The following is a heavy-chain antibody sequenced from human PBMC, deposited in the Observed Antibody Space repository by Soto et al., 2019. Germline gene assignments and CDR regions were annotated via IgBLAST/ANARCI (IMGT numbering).Heavy chain of an antibody. D-gene: IGHD6-19*01. Sequence: GGSLRLSCTASGFTFSNYAMNWVRQAPGKGLEWVSGISGSGSRTYYADSVTGRFTISRDNTQSTLFLQMNSLRAEDTAVYYCAKGPGYSSGWYPRGWFDPWGQGTLVTVSS. J-gene: IGHJ5*02. CDR2: ISGSGSRT. CDR1: GFTFSNYA. CDR3: AKGPGYSSGWYPRGWFDP. V-gene: IGHV3-23*01.